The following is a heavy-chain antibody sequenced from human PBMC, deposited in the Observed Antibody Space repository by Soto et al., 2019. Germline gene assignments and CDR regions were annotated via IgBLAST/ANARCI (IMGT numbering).Heavy chain of an antibody. Sequence: GSLRLSCATSGFNFNNYAMSWVRQAPGERLEWVSFISSSGGTTYYADSVKGRFTISRDNSRNTVFLQMNTLGAEDTAIYYCATFITVTGPGWGRASEYWGQGTRVTVSS. CDR1: GFNFNNYA. CDR3: ATFITVTGPGWGRASEY. D-gene: IGHD6-19*01. CDR2: ISSSGGTT. V-gene: IGHV3-23*01. J-gene: IGHJ4*02.